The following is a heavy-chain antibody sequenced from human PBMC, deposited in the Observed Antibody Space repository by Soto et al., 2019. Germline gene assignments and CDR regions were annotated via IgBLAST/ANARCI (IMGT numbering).Heavy chain of an antibody. CDR3: ARQPTERGYSYTLFDY. J-gene: IGHJ4*02. D-gene: IGHD5-18*01. V-gene: IGHV5-10-1*01. CDR2: IDPSDSYT. CDR1: GYSFTSYW. Sequence: PGESLKISCKGSGYSFTSYWISWVRQMPGKGLEWMGRIDPSDSYTNYSPSFQGHVTISADKSISTAYLQWSSLKASDTAMYYCARQPTERGYSYTLFDYWGQGTLVTVYS.